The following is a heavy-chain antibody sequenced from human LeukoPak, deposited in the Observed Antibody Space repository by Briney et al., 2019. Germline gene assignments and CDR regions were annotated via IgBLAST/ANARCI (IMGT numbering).Heavy chain of an antibody. CDR1: GGSISSGSYY. D-gene: IGHD6-19*01. V-gene: IGHV4-61*02. Sequence: SQTLSLTCTVSGGSISSGSYYWSWIRQPAGKGLEWIGRIYTSGGTNYNPSLKSRVTISVDTSKNQFSLKLSSVTAADTAVYYCASTRNPSTIAVAGRSFDYWGQGTLVTVSS. CDR2: IYTSGGT. CDR3: ASTRNPSTIAVAGRSFDY. J-gene: IGHJ4*02.